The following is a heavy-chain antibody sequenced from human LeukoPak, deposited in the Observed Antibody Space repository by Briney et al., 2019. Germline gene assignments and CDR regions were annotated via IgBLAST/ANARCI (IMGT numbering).Heavy chain of an antibody. Sequence: GRSLRLSCTASGFTFSDHYMDWVRQAPGKGLEWVGRIRKKANSYTTEYAASVRGRFTISRDDSKNSLYLQMSSLEAEDTAVYYCASFPGYWGLGTLVTVSS. V-gene: IGHV3-72*01. J-gene: IGHJ4*02. CDR2: IRKKANSYTT. CDR3: ASFPGY. CDR1: GFTFSDHY.